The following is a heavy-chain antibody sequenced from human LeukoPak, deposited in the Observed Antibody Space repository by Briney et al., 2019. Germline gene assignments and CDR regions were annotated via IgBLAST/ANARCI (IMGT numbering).Heavy chain of an antibody. D-gene: IGHD2-21*02. CDR2: ISGSGRSI. J-gene: IGHJ4*02. CDR1: GFIFSDYG. V-gene: IGHV3-21*01. CDR3: ARDYFYCGGDCFVDY. Sequence: PGGSLRLSCAASGFIFSDYGVNWVRQAPGKGLEWVSSISGSGRSIFYADSVRGRFSISRDNAKNSLYLQMNSLRAEDTAVYYCARDYFYCGGDCFVDYWGQGTLVTVSS.